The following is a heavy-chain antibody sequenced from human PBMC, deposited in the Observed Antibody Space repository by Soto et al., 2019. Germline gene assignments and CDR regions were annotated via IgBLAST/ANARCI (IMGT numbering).Heavy chain of an antibody. CDR2: TYYRSRFFS. CDR3: VRDRYSSSGWFDP. V-gene: IGHV6-1*01. D-gene: IGHD3-10*01. J-gene: IGHJ5*02. CDR1: GVSVSSYSAA. Sequence: PSQTLSLTCAISGVSVSSYSAAWNWIRQSPSGGLEWLGRTYYRSRFFSDYAESVKSRIIINPDTSKNQFSLQLKSVTPEDTAVYYCVRDRYSSSGWFDPWGQGTPVTVSS.